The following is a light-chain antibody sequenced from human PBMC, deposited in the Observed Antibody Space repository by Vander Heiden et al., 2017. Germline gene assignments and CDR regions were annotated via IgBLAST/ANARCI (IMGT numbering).Light chain of an antibody. Sequence: SVTPGQRVTIACTGSSSNIGAGYDVHWYQQLPGTAPKLLIYGNSNRPSGVPDRFSGSKSGTSASRASAGLQAEDDADQSDPSCASSVRESWVFGGGTKLTVL. CDR1: SSNIGAGYD. CDR3: PSCASSVRESWV. J-gene: IGLJ3*02. CDR2: GNS. V-gene: IGLV1-40*01.